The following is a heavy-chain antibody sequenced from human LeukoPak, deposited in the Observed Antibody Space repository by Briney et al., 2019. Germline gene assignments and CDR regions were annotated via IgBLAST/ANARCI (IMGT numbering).Heavy chain of an antibody. V-gene: IGHV4-4*07. J-gene: IGHJ4*02. Sequence: PSETLSLNCIVSGDSISNYYWSWIRQPAGKGLEWIGRIYTSGSTNYNPSLKSRVTMSVDTSKNQFSLKLSSVTAADTAVYYCAREAAAGTFYFDYWGQGTLVTDSS. CDR1: GDSISNYY. D-gene: IGHD6-13*01. CDR3: AREAAAGTFYFDY. CDR2: IYTSGST.